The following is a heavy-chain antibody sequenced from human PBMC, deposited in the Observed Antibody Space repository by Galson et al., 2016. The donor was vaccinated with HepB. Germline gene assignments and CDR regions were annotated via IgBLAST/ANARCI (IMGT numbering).Heavy chain of an antibody. J-gene: IGHJ4*02. CDR3: AKDLTIFGMIMSPGD. D-gene: IGHD3-3*01. CDR1: GFTFISYA. Sequence: SLRLSCAVSGFTFISYAMHWVRQAPGKGLEWVAVISYDGSNQHYADSVKGRFTISRDNSKNTLYLHMNSLRPEDTAVYYCAKDLTIFGMIMSPGDWGQGTLVTVSS. CDR2: ISYDGSNQ. V-gene: IGHV3-30*18.